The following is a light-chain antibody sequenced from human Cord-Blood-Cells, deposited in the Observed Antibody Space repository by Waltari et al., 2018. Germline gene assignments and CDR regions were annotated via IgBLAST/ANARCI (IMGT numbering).Light chain of an antibody. CDR2: KAS. V-gene: IGKV1-5*03. CDR1: QSISSW. CDR3: QQYNSYSPLT. J-gene: IGKJ4*01. Sequence: DIQMTQSPSTLSASVGDRVTITCRASQSISSWLAWYQQKPGKAPKLLIYKASSLESGFPSRFSGSGSGTEFTLTISSLQPDDFATYYCQQYNSYSPLTFGGGTKVEIK.